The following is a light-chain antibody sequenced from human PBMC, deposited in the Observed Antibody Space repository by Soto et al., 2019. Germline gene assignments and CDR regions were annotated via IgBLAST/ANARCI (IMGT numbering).Light chain of an antibody. CDR1: SSNIGADFD. V-gene: IGLV1-40*01. J-gene: IGLJ2*01. Sequence: QSVLTQPPSVSGAPGQRVTISCTGSSSNIGADFDVHWYRQLPGTAPKLLIYGNINRPSGVPDRFSGSTSGTSASLTITGLQAEDEADHYCQSYDTSLNVYVVFGGGTKLTVL. CDR2: GNI. CDR3: QSYDTSLNVYVV.